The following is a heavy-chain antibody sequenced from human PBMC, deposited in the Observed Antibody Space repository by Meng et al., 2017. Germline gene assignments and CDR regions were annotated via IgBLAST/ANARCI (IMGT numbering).Heavy chain of an antibody. Sequence: GESLKISCAAPGFTFSNAGMSWVRQAPGKGLEWVSVIYSGGSTYYADSVKGRFTISRDNSKNTLYLQMNSLRAEDTAVYYCARVAVYGWAQGRNYYYYGMDVWGQGTTVTVSS. D-gene: IGHD5/OR15-5a*01. J-gene: IGHJ6*02. CDR2: IYSGGST. CDR3: ARVAVYGWAQGRNYYYYGMDV. V-gene: IGHV3-66*01. CDR1: GFTFSNAG.